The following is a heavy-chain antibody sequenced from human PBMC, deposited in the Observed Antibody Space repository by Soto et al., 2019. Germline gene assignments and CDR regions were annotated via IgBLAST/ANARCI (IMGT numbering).Heavy chain of an antibody. Sequence: SETLSLTCTVSGGYVSSGTSYWSWIRQPPGKGLEWIGYIYNSGSTDYNPSLKSRVTISLDTSKNQFSLKLSSVTAADTAVYYCASGSSVSPYIDYWGQGTLVTVS. CDR3: ASGSSVSPYIDY. CDR2: IYNSGST. D-gene: IGHD6-13*01. J-gene: IGHJ4*02. V-gene: IGHV4-61*01. CDR1: GGYVSSGTSY.